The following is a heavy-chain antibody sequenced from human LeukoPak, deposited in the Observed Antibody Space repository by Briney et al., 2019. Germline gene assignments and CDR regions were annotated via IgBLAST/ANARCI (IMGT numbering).Heavy chain of an antibody. D-gene: IGHD3-16*02. V-gene: IGHV4-34*01. CDR1: GGSFSGYY. J-gene: IGHJ4*02. CDR3: ARLSFGGVIVYYFDY. CDR2: INRSGST. Sequence: SETLSLTCAVYGGSFSGYYWSWIRQPPGKGLEWIGEINRSGSTNYNPSLKSRVSISVGTSKNYFSLKLSSVTAADTAVYYCARLSFGGVIVYYFDYWGQGTLVTVSS.